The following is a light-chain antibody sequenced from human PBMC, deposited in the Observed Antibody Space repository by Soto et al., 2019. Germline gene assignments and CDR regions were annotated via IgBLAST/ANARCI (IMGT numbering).Light chain of an antibody. CDR2: GTS. V-gene: IGKV3-20*01. CDR1: EGVSSSY. CDR3: QQYAISPWT. J-gene: IGKJ1*01. Sequence: IGLTQSPGTLSLSPGVRATLSCRASEGVSSSYLAWYQHKPGQAPRLLIYGTSSRATGVPDRFSGSGSGTDFTLTISRLEPEDFAVYYCQQYAISPWTFGQGTKVEIK.